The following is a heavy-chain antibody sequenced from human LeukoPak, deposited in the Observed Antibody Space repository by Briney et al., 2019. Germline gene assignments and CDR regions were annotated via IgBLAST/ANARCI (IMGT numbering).Heavy chain of an antibody. V-gene: IGHV4-4*07. CDR2: IYTSGST. Sequence: PSETLSLTCTVSGGSISSYYWSWIRQPAGKGLEWIGRIYTSGSTNYNPSLKSRVTMSVDTSKNQFSLKLSSVTAADTAVYYCARDGYYYDSSGYYEKMYYFDYWGQGTLVTVSS. J-gene: IGHJ4*02. CDR1: GGSISSYY. D-gene: IGHD3-22*01. CDR3: ARDGYYYDSSGYYEKMYYFDY.